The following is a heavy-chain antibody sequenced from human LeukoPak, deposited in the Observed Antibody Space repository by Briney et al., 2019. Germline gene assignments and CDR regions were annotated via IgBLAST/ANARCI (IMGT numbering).Heavy chain of an antibody. CDR2: IYTSGST. CDR3: AREGGGFDY. J-gene: IGHJ4*02. D-gene: IGHD3-16*01. V-gene: IGHV4-61*09. Sequence: SETLSLTCTVSGGSISSSSYYWSWIRQPAGKGLEWIGHIYTSGSTNYNPSLKSRVTMSVDTSKNHFSLKLSSVTAADTAVYYCAREGGGFDYWGQGTLVTVSS. CDR1: GGSISSSSYY.